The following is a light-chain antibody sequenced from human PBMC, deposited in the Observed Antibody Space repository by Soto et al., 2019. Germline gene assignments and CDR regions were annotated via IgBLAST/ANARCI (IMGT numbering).Light chain of an antibody. Sequence: EIVLTQSPGTLSLSPGERATLSCRASQSLSSSYLAWYQQKPGQAPRLLIYGTSIRATGIPDRFSGSGSGTDFTLTITRLEPEDFAVYYCQRFGTSPPWTFGQGP. CDR1: QSLSSSY. CDR3: QRFGTSPPWT. V-gene: IGKV3-20*01. J-gene: IGKJ1*01. CDR2: GTS.